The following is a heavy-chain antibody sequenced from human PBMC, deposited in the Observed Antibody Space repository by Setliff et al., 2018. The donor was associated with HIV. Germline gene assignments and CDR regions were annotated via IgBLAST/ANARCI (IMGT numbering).Heavy chain of an antibody. CDR2: INTNNGNP. J-gene: IGHJ4*02. CDR1: ADTFTNCL. D-gene: IGHD4-17*01. V-gene: IGHV7-4-1*01. Sequence: ALVKVSCKASADTFTNCLINWVRQAPGQGLEWMGWINTNNGNPTYAQGFTGRFVFSSDTSVRTAYLQIVGLKAEDTAVYFCARDDYANTDLDFWGPGTLVTVSS. CDR3: ARDDYANTDLDF.